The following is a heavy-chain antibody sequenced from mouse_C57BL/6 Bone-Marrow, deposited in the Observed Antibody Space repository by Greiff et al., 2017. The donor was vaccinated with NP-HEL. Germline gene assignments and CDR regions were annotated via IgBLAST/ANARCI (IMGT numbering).Heavy chain of an antibody. Sequence: DVHLVESGGGLVQPGGSLKLSCAASGFTFSDYYMYWVRQTPEKRLEWVAYISNGGGSTYYPDTVKGRFTISRDNAKNTLYLQMSRLKSEDTAMYYCARYYYGSSFFAYWGQGTLVTVSA. D-gene: IGHD1-1*01. J-gene: IGHJ3*01. V-gene: IGHV5-12*01. CDR1: GFTFSDYY. CDR3: ARYYYGSSFFAY. CDR2: ISNGGGST.